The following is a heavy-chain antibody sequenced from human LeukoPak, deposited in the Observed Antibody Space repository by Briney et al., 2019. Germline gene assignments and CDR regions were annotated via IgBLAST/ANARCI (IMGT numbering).Heavy chain of an antibody. CDR3: ARDYGRSRDYGMDV. Sequence: GGSLRLSCAASGFTFSNYWMHWVRQAPEKGLVWVSRINGDGSSTSYADSVKGRFTISRDNAKNTLYLQMNSLRAEDTAVYYCARDYGRSRDYGMDVWGQGTTVTVSS. J-gene: IGHJ6*02. CDR1: GFTFSNYW. V-gene: IGHV3-74*01. D-gene: IGHD3-10*01. CDR2: INGDGSST.